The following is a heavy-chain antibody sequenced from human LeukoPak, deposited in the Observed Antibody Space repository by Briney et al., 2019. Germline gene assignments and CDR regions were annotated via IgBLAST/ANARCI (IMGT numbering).Heavy chain of an antibody. V-gene: IGHV3-53*01. CDR1: GFTVSSNC. Sequence: PGGSLRLSCAASGFTVSSNCMTWVRQAPGMGLEWVSVLCSDGNTFYADSVKGRFNISTDNSKNTLYLQMNSLRAEDTAVYYCARKVGYGYALDYWGQGTLVTVSS. CDR2: LCSDGNT. J-gene: IGHJ4*02. CDR3: ARKVGYGYALDY. D-gene: IGHD5-18*01.